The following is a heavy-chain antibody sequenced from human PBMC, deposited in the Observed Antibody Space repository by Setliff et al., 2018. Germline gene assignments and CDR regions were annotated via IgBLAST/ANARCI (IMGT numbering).Heavy chain of an antibody. J-gene: IGHJ4*03. CDR2: IYSSGST. Sequence: SETLSLTCTVSGGSISSGDYYWSWIRQPPGKGLEWIGYIYSSGSTYYNPSLKSRVSISVDTSKNQFSLKLSSVTAADTAVYSCARESRYYYDNLGTLDYWGQGMMVTVSS. V-gene: IGHV4-30-4*08. CDR1: GGSISSGDYY. CDR3: ARESRYYYDNLGTLDY. D-gene: IGHD3-22*01.